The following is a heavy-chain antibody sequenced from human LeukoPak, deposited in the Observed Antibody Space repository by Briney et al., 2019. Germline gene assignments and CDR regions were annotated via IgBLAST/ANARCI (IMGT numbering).Heavy chain of an antibody. D-gene: IGHD5-24*01. CDR2: IDPSSTYI. CDR1: GFTFRSYS. Sequence: GGSLRLSCAASGFTFRSYSMNWVRQAPGKWLEWVSAIDPSSTYIYYADSVKGRFTISRDNAENSLYLQMNSLRVEDTAVYYCARYPRWLQLGAFGFWGQRTMVTVSS. CDR3: ARYPRWLQLGAFGF. J-gene: IGHJ3*01. V-gene: IGHV3-21*01.